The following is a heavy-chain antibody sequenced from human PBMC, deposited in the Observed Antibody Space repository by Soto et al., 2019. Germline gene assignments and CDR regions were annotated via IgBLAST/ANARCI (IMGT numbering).Heavy chain of an antibody. V-gene: IGHV3-21*01. CDR2: ISSSGSFI. J-gene: IGHJ4*02. D-gene: IGHD6-13*01. CDR3: AREPQGIAAALDY. Sequence: GGSLRLSCAASGLTFRTYGMNWVRRAPGGGLEWVASISSSGSFIYYADSVKGRFTISRDDAEKSLYLQMNSLRAEDTALYYCAREPQGIAAALDYWGQGTLVTVSS. CDR1: GLTFRTYG.